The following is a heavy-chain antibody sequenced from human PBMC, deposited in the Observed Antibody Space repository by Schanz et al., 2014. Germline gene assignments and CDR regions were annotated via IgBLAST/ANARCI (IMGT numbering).Heavy chain of an antibody. CDR2: ISYDGSNK. CDR1: GFAFSSYS. J-gene: IGHJ4*02. CDR3: AKDPSHGDYDYYFDY. D-gene: IGHD3-22*01. Sequence: VQLLESGGGLVQPGGSLRLSCTASGFAFSSYSMNWVRQAPGKGLEWVAVISYDGSNKYYADSVKGRFTISRDNSKNTLYLQMNSLRAEDTAVYYCAKDPSHGDYDYYFDYWGQGTLVTVSS. V-gene: IGHV3-30*18.